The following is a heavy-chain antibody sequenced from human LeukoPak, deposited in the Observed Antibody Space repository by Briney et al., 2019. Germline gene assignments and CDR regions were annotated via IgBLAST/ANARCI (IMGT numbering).Heavy chain of an antibody. CDR1: GGSVSSDSYY. V-gene: IGHV4-61*01. D-gene: IGHD2-15*01. J-gene: IGHJ4*02. CDR2: VYYSGRT. Sequence: SETLSLTCTVSGGSVSSDSYYWTWIRQPPGKGLEWIGYVYYSGRTNYNPSLKSRVTISVDTSKNQFSLKLSSVTAADTAVYYCARVGYSIDYWGQGTLVTVSS. CDR3: ARVGYSIDY.